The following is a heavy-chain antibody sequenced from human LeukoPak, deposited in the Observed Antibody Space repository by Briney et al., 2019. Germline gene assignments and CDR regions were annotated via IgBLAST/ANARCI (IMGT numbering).Heavy chain of an antibody. J-gene: IGHJ6*03. Sequence: PSETLSLTCTVSGGSISSFYWTWVRQTAGKGLEWIGRVDTSGDTHYNPSVKGRATMSLDTSKYQFSLRLSSVTVADTAVYYCARGLGGAYYYMDVWGKGTTVTVSS. V-gene: IGHV4-4*07. CDR3: ARGLGGAYYYMDV. CDR1: GGSISSFY. D-gene: IGHD3-16*01. CDR2: VDTSGDT.